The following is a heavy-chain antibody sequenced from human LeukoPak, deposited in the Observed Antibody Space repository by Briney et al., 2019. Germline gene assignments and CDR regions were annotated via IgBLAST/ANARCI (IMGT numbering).Heavy chain of an antibody. D-gene: IGHD3-10*01. CDR2: ISSGSGTI. V-gene: IGHV3-48*02. CDR3: ASLSMVRGVTPNDYYYGMDV. Sequence: PVGSLRLSCAASGFTFSRYYMNWVRQAPGKGLEWVSYISSGSGTIYYADSVKGRFTISRDNAKNSLYLQMNSLRDEDTAVYYCASLSMVRGVTPNDYYYGMDVWGQGTTVTVSS. CDR1: GFTFSRYY. J-gene: IGHJ6*02.